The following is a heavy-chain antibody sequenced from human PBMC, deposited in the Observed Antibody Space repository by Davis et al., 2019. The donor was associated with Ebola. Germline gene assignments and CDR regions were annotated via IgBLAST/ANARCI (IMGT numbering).Heavy chain of an antibody. Sequence: ASVKVSCKASGYTFTSYDINWVRQATGQGLEWMGWINPNSGGSNYAQKFQGRVTMTRDTSISTAYMELSRLGSDDTAVYYCTTEEVFKNWFDPWGQGTLVTVSS. V-gene: IGHV1-2*02. CDR2: INPNSGGS. CDR3: TTEEVFKNWFDP. J-gene: IGHJ5*02. CDR1: GYTFTSYD.